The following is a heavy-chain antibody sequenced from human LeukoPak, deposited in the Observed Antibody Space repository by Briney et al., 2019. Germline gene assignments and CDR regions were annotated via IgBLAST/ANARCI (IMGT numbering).Heavy chain of an antibody. CDR3: AKGSGSYDYFDS. CDR2: IYSGGNT. Sequence: GGSLRLSCKASGFTVSSYCMSWVRQAPGKGLEWVALIYSGGNTDYADSVKGRFSISRDNSNNTLYLQLNSLRVEDTAVYYCAKGSGSYDYFDSWGQGALASVS. D-gene: IGHD1-26*01. CDR1: GFTVSSYC. V-gene: IGHV3-53*05. J-gene: IGHJ4*02.